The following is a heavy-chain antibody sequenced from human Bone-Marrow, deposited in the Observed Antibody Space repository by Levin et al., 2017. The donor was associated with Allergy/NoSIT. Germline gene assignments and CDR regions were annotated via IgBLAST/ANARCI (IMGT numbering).Heavy chain of an antibody. CDR2: INPNSGGT. CDR1: AYTFTGYY. CDR3: ANIPVASPNWFDP. V-gene: IGHV1-2*06. D-gene: IGHD6-19*01. J-gene: IGHJ5*02. Sequence: GGSLRLSCKASAYTFTGYYMHWVRQAPGQGLEWMGRINPNSGGTNYAQQFQGRVTMTRDTSISTAYMELSRLRSDDTAVYYCANIPVASPNWFDPWGQGTLVTVSS.